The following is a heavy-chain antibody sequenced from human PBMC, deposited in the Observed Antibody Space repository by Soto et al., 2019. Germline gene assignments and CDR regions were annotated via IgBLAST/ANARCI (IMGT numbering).Heavy chain of an antibody. CDR2: IYYSGST. V-gene: IGHV4-59*01. CDR1: GGSISSYY. D-gene: IGHD1-26*01. CDR3: ARKSGSYYEFDY. J-gene: IGHJ4*02. Sequence: LSLTCTVSGGSISSYYWSWIRQPPGKGLEWIGYIYYSGSTNYNPSLKSRVTISVDTSKNQFSLKLSSVTAADTAVYYCARKSGSYYEFDYWGQGTLVTVSS.